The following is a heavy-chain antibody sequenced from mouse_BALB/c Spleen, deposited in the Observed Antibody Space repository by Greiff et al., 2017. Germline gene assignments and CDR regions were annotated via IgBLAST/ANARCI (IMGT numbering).Heavy chain of an antibody. J-gene: IGHJ4*01. Sequence: EVQRVESGGGLVKPGGSLKLSCAASGFTFSSYAMSWVRQTPEKRLEWVASISSGGSTYYPDSVKGRFTISRDNARNILYLQMSSLRSEDTAMYYCARGGYYGSSSLHYYAMDYWGQGTSVTVSS. V-gene: IGHV5-6-5*01. CDR3: ARGGYYGSSSLHYYAMDY. CDR2: ISSGGST. D-gene: IGHD1-1*01. CDR1: GFTFSSYA.